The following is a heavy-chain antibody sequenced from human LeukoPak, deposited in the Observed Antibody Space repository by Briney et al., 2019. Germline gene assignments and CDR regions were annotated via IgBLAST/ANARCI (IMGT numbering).Heavy chain of an antibody. D-gene: IGHD3-22*01. V-gene: IGHV4-59*01. J-gene: IGHJ3*02. CDR1: GGSISSYY. CDR3: ARVLRNYYDSSGSDAFDI. Sequence: PSETLSLTCTVSGGSISSYYWSWIRQPPGKGLEWLGYIYYSGSTNYNPSLKSRVTISVDTSKNQFSLKLSSVTAVDTAVYYCARVLRNYYDSSGSDAFDIWGQGTMVTVSS. CDR2: IYYSGST.